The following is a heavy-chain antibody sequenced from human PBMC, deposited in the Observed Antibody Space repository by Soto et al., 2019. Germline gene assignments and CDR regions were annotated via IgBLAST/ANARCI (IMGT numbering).Heavy chain of an antibody. J-gene: IGHJ4*02. CDR2: IYYSGST. Sequence: QVQLQESGPGLVKPSETLSLTCTVSGGSISSYYWSWIRQPPGKGLEWIGYIYYSGSTNYNPSLKSLVTISVDTSKKQFSLILRSVTAADTAVYYCARSTVIGYFDYWGQGTLVTVSS. V-gene: IGHV4-59*01. D-gene: IGHD4-17*01. CDR1: GGSISSYY. CDR3: ARSTVIGYFDY.